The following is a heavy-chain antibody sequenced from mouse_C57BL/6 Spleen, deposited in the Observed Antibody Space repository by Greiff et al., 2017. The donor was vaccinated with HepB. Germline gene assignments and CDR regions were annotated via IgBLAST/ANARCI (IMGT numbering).Heavy chain of an antibody. Sequence: VQLQQSGAELVRPGTSVKVSCKASGYAFTNYLIEWVKQRPGQGLEWIGVINPGSGGTNYNEKFKGKATLTADKSSSTAYMQLSSLTSEDSAVYFCARSPIYYCYLYYFDYWGQGTTLTVSS. CDR1: GYAFTNYL. J-gene: IGHJ2*01. CDR3: ARSPIYYCYLYYFDY. CDR2: INPGSGGT. V-gene: IGHV1-54*01. D-gene: IGHD2-2*01.